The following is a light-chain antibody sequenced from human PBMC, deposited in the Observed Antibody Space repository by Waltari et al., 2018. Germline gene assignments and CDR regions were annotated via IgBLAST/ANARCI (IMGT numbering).Light chain of an antibody. J-gene: IGLJ3*02. V-gene: IGLV3-1*01. Sequence: SYELTQPPSVSVSPGPTASITCPGDKLGEKYACWYQQKPGQSPVLFISQDNKRPSGISERFSGSNSGNTATLTISGTQAMDEADYYCQAWDSSTAVFGGGTRLTVL. CDR1: KLGEKY. CDR2: QDN. CDR3: QAWDSSTAV.